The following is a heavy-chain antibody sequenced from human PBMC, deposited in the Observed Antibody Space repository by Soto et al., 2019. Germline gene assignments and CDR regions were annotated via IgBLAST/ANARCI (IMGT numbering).Heavy chain of an antibody. V-gene: IGHV3-23*01. D-gene: IGHD3-9*01. CDR1: GFTFSSYA. CDR3: AKAPRGYDILTGYHYYFDY. J-gene: IGHJ4*02. CDR2: ISGSGGST. Sequence: GGSLRLSCAASGFTFSSYAMSWVRQAPGKXLEWVSAISGSGGSTYYADSVKGRFTISRDNSKNTLYLQMNSLRAEDTAVYYCAKAPRGYDILTGYHYYFDYWGQGTLVTVSS.